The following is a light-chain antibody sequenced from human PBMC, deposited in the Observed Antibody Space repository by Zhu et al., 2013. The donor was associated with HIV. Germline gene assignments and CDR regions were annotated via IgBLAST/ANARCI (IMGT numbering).Light chain of an antibody. CDR3: QQYYSPPPWT. J-gene: IGKJ1*01. CDR1: QSVFYSSSNKNY. Sequence: DIVMTQSPDSLAVSLGERATINCKSSQSVFYSSSNKNYLAWYQQRPGQSPKLLIYWASAREAGVPDRFSGSGSGTDFTLTISSLQAEDVAIYYCQQYYSPPPWTFGQGTKVEIK. V-gene: IGKV4-1*01. CDR2: WAS.